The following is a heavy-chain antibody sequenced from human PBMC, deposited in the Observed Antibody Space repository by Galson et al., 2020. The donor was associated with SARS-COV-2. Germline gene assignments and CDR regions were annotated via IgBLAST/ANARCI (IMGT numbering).Heavy chain of an antibody. CDR3: ARDHRSRLFPPHFDY. V-gene: IGHV3-33*01. CDR1: GFTFSSYG. Sequence: QLGESLKISCAASGFTFSSYGMHWVRQAPGKGLEWVAVIWYDGSNKYYADSVKGRFTISRDNSKNTLYLQMNSLRAEDTAVYYCARDHRSRLFPPHFDYWGQGTLVTVSS. CDR2: IWYDGSNK. D-gene: IGHD3-22*01. J-gene: IGHJ4*02.